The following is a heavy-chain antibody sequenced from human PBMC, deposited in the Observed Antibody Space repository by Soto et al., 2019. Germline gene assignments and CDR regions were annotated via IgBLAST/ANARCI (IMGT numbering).Heavy chain of an antibody. V-gene: IGHV3-7*01. Sequence: GGSLRLSCEASGFTFSSYAMSWIRQTPGKGLEWVTNMNQDGSEIAYAAAVKGRFTVSRDNAKNAVYLQMNSLTVEDTAVYFCARDFSYQRFDHWGQGALVTVSS. CDR2: MNQDGSEI. CDR3: ARDFSYQRFDH. CDR1: GFTFSSYA. D-gene: IGHD3-16*02. J-gene: IGHJ4*02.